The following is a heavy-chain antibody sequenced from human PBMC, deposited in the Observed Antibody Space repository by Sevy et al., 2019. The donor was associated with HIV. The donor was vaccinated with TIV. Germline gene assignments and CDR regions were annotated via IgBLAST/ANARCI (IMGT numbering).Heavy chain of an antibody. V-gene: IGHV3-23*01. D-gene: IGHD3-10*01. CDR3: AKRVAGALAALDI. J-gene: IGHJ3*02. CDR1: GFTFRNYV. CDR2: ISDGGGTT. Sequence: GESLKISCAASGFTFRNYVMNWVRQPPGKGLEWVSGISDGGGTTYYADSVKGRFTISRDDSKSTLYLQMNSLRVEDTAVYFCAKRVAGALAALDIWGQGTMVTVSS.